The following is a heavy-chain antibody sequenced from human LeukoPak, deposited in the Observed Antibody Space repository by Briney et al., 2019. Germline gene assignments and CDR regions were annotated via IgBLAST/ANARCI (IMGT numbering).Heavy chain of an antibody. CDR3: ARDRGSSWYAAFDI. CDR2: ISSSSSYI. V-gene: IGHV3-21*01. D-gene: IGHD6-13*01. Sequence: GGSLRLSCAASGFTFSSYSMNWVRQAPGKGLEWVSSISSSSSYIYYVDSVKGRFTISRDNAKNSLYLQMNSLRAEDTAVYYCARDRGSSWYAAFDIWGQGTMVTVSS. CDR1: GFTFSSYS. J-gene: IGHJ3*02.